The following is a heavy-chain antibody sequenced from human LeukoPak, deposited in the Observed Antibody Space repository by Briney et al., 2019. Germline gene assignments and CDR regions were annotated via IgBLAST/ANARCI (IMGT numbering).Heavy chain of an antibody. CDR1: GGSISSRTYY. Sequence: PSETLSLTCTVSGGSISSRTYYWVWIRQPPGKGLEWIGYIYYDGSTNYNPSLKSRVTISVDTSKNQFFLKLSSVTAADTAVYYCARVWTVTYYFDYWGQGTLVTVSS. V-gene: IGHV4-39*01. CDR3: ARVWTVTYYFDY. CDR2: IYYDGST. D-gene: IGHD4-11*01. J-gene: IGHJ4*02.